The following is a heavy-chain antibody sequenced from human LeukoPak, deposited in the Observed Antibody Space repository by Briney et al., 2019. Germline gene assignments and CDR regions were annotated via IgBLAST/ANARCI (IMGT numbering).Heavy chain of an antibody. CDR3: AKAGRGDY. CDR2: ISGSGGST. V-gene: IGHV3-23*01. D-gene: IGHD6-19*01. Sequence: ETLSLTCTVSGGSISSGGYYWSWIRQAPGKGLEWVSAISGSGGSTYYADSVKGRFTISRDNSKNTLYLQMNSLRAEDTAVYYCAKAGRGDYWGQGTLVTVSS. CDR1: GGSISSGGYY. J-gene: IGHJ4*02.